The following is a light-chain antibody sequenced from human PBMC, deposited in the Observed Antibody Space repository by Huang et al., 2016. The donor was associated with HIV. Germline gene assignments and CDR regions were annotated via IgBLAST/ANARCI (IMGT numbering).Light chain of an antibody. CDR3: QQYYSPPYT. Sequence: IVMTQSPDSLAVPLGVRATINCMSSQSVFDNSNKKNDLVWYQQRPGQPPKLLMYWASTRDSGVPDRFSGSVSETDFTLTIDNLQAEDVAVYHCQQYYSPPYTFGQGTKLEIK. CDR1: QSVFDNSNKKND. V-gene: IGKV4-1*01. J-gene: IGKJ2*01. CDR2: WAS.